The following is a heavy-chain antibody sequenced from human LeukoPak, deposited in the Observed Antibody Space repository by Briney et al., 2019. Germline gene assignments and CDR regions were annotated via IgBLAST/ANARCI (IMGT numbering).Heavy chain of an antibody. CDR3: AREYGSPHPGAFDI. Sequence: SVKVSCKASGGTFSSYSISWVRQAPGQGLEWMGGIIPIFGTANYAQKFQGRVTITADESTSTAYMELSSLRSEDTAVYYCAREYGSPHPGAFDIWGQGTMVTVSS. J-gene: IGHJ3*02. V-gene: IGHV1-69*13. D-gene: IGHD1-26*01. CDR2: IIPIFGTA. CDR1: GGTFSSYS.